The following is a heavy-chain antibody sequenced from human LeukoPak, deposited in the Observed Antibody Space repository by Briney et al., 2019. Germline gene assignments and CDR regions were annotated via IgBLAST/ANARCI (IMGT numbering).Heavy chain of an antibody. J-gene: IGHJ4*02. Sequence: GGSLRLSCAASGFSFSGYSMNWVRQAPGKGLGWVSYISSGSRTIFYADSVKGRFTISRDNAKNSLYLQMNSLRAEDTAMYYCVRESIRGTRDFDYWGQGTLVTVSS. CDR2: ISSGSRTI. D-gene: IGHD2-21*01. CDR1: GFSFSGYS. V-gene: IGHV3-48*04. CDR3: VRESIRGTRDFDY.